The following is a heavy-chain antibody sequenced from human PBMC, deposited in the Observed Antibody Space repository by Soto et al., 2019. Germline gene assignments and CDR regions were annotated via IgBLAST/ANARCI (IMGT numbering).Heavy chain of an antibody. J-gene: IGHJ6*03. CDR1: GFTFSNYE. D-gene: IGHD6-13*01. V-gene: IGHV3-64*01. Sequence: EARLVESGGGLVQPGGSLRLSCAASGFTFSNYEMHWVRQAPGKGLEYVSGISNNGAHTDYAKSVKGRFTISRDNSENTLYLQMGSLRAEDMALYYCERRGYGSRWPNVYMDVWGKGTTVTVSS. CDR2: ISNNGAHT. CDR3: ERRGYGSRWPNVYMDV.